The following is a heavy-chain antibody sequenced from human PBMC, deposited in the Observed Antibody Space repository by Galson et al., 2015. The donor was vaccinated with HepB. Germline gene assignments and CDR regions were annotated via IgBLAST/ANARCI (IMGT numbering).Heavy chain of an antibody. CDR2: IYCSGST. CDR3: ASFTNSGFGY. J-gene: IGHJ4*02. CDR1: GGSITSYY. D-gene: IGHD6-19*01. V-gene: IGHV4-59*01. Sequence: ETLSLTCTVSGGSITSYYWSWIRQPPGKGLEWIGYIYCSGSTNYNPSLKSRVTISVDTSKNQFSLRLSSVTAADTAVYYCASFTNSGFGYWGQGTLVTVPS.